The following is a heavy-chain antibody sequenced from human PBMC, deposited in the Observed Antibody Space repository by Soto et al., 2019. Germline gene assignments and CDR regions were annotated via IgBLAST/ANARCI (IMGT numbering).Heavy chain of an antibody. CDR3: ARVGQPPSDY. CDR2: IIHTGST. D-gene: IGHD2-2*01. CDR1: RGSFSGYY. J-gene: IGHJ4*02. V-gene: IGHV4-34*12. Sequence: ETLSLTCAVSRGSFSGYYWSWVRQFPGKGLEWIGEIIHTGSTNYNPSLKSRVTMSIDTSKKEISLKLSSVTAADTAVYYCARVGQPPSDYWGQGTLVTVSS.